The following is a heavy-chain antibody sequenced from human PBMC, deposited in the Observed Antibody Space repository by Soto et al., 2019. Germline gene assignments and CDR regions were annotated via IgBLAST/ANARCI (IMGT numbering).Heavy chain of an antibody. V-gene: IGHV3-23*01. Sequence: GGSLRLSCAASGFTFSSYAMSWVRQAPGKGLEWVSAISGSGGSTYYADSVKGRFTISRDNSKNTLYLQMNSLRAEDTAVYYCARDTAMVSSTFDYWGQGTLVTVSS. CDR3: ARDTAMVSSTFDY. CDR2: ISGSGGST. D-gene: IGHD5-18*01. CDR1: GFTFSSYA. J-gene: IGHJ4*02.